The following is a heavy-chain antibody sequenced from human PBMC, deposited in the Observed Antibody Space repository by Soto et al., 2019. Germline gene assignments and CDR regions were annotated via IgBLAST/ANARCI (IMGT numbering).Heavy chain of an antibody. CDR3: TKDEAGSPFRY. V-gene: IGHV4-4*02. Sequence: VQLRESGPGQVKTSGTLSLTCAVSGGSMKTTNWWSWVRQPPAKGLEWIGEVFHSGITRYNPSLKSRATVSVDTSKNQFFLNLASVTAAYTAVYYCTKDEAGSPFRYWGQGALVTVSS. J-gene: IGHJ4*02. D-gene: IGHD3-10*01. CDR2: VFHSGIT. CDR1: GGSMKTTNW.